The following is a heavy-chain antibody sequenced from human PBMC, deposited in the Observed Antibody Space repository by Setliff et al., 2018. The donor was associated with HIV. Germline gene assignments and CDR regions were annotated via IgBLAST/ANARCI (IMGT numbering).Heavy chain of an antibody. V-gene: IGHV5-51*01. CDR1: GYSFTTLW. Sequence: PGESLKISCQASGYSFTTLWIAWVRQMPGKGLEWMGMVFPDDSDTRYSPSFQGQVIMSADKSINTAYLQWSSLKASDTAVYYCARSMGFKATTRLDFWGPGTLVTVSS. J-gene: IGHJ4*02. CDR2: VFPDDSDT. D-gene: IGHD3-10*01. CDR3: ARSMGFKATTRLDF.